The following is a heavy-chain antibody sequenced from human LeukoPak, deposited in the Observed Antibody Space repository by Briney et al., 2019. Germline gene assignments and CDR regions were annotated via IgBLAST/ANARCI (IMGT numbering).Heavy chain of an antibody. Sequence: GGSLRLSCAASGFTFSSYSMNWVRQAPGKGLEWVSSISSSSSYICYADSVKGRFTISRDNAKNSLYLQMNSLRAEDTAVYYCARGPDSSSWYSGLYYFDYWGQGTLVTVSS. CDR2: ISSSSSYI. CDR3: ARGPDSSSWYSGLYYFDY. V-gene: IGHV3-21*01. J-gene: IGHJ4*02. CDR1: GFTFSSYS. D-gene: IGHD6-13*01.